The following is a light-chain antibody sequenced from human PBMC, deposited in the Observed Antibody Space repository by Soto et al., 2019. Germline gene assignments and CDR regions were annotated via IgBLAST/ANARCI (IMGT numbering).Light chain of an antibody. J-gene: IGKJ1*01. CDR2: GAS. CDR3: QQYTESPEWT. Sequence: EIVLTQSPGTLSLSPGDRATLSCRASQSVSSIYSAWYQQKLGQAPRLLIYGASNRATGIPDRFSGSGSGTDFTLTISRLEPEDFAVYYCQQYTESPEWTFGQGTKVEVK. CDR1: QSVSSIY. V-gene: IGKV3-20*01.